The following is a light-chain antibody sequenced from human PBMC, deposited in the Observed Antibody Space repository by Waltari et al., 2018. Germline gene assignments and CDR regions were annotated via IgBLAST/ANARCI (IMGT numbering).Light chain of an antibody. CDR2: YAT. Sequence: IQLTQSPSYPSAAVGDRVTITRQASQDILNSIKWFQQKPGKAPKLLTFYATNLETRVPSRYSVSGSGADFTFTISSLQPEDGATYYCQQYDYLPALTFGGGTKVEIK. CDR3: QQYDYLPALT. V-gene: IGKV1-33*01. CDR1: QDILNS. J-gene: IGKJ4*01.